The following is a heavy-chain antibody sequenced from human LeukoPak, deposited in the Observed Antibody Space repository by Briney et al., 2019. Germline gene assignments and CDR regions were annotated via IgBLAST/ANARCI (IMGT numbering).Heavy chain of an antibody. J-gene: IGHJ4*02. CDR2: IHYTGNT. V-gene: IGHV4-61*01. CDR1: NGSINFVSYY. Sequence: SETLSLTCTVTNGSINFVSYYWSWIRQPPGKGLEWLGYIHYTGNTIYNPSLKSRVTISMDTAKNQFSLKVSSVTAADTAVYYCARDGAGMTGTGLDYWGQGILATVSS. D-gene: IGHD3-9*01. CDR3: ARDGAGMTGTGLDY.